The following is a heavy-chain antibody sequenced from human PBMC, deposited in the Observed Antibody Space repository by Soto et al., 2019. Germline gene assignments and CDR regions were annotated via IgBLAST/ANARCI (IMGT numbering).Heavy chain of an antibody. Sequence: GGSLRLSCAASGFTFSSYWMSWVRQAPGKGLEWVANIKQDGSEKYYVDSVKGRFTISRDNAKNSLYLQMNSLRAEDTAVYYCARGSGTTVTDAMGFDIWGQGTMVTVSS. D-gene: IGHD4-17*01. CDR1: GFTFSSYW. CDR2: IKQDGSEK. V-gene: IGHV3-7*01. CDR3: ARGSGTTVTDAMGFDI. J-gene: IGHJ3*02.